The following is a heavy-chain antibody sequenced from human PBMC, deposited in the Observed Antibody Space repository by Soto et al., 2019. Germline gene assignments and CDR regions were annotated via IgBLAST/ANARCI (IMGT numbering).Heavy chain of an antibody. CDR1: GGSISSSSYY. CDR3: ARLRYDFWSGYYSWRAFDI. J-gene: IGHJ3*02. Sequence: SETLSLTCTVSGGSISSSSYYWGWIRQPPGKGLEWIGSIYYSGSTYYNPSLKSRVTISVDTSKNQFSLKLSSVTAADTAVYYCARLRYDFWSGYYSWRAFDIWGQGTMVTV. CDR2: IYYSGST. D-gene: IGHD3-3*01. V-gene: IGHV4-39*01.